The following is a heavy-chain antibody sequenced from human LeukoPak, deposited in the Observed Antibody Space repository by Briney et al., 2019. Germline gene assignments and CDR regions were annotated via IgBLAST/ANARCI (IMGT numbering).Heavy chain of an antibody. D-gene: IGHD3-10*01. V-gene: IGHV3-48*02. CDR1: GFTFSPLG. J-gene: IGHJ4*02. Sequence: PGGSLRLSCAASGFTFSPLGMNWVRQAPGRGLEWVSYISSGSSTTYYADSVKGRFTISRDNAKNSLYLQVNSLRDGDTAVYYCARGRGLTLSYHYFDYWGQGTLVTVSS. CDR2: ISSGSSTT. CDR3: ARGRGLTLSYHYFDY.